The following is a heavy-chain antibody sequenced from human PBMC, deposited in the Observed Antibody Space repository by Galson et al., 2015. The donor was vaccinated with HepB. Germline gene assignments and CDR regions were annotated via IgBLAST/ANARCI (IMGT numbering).Heavy chain of an antibody. J-gene: IGHJ6*02. Sequence: SLRLSCAASGFTFSSYSMNWVRQAPGKGLEWVSSISSSSSYIYYADSVKGRFTISRDNAKNSLYLQMNSLRAEDTAVYYCARDGGYYDILTGYFSWSPAPKGYYGMDVWGQGTTVTVSS. CDR1: GFTFSSYS. CDR3: ARDGGYYDILTGYFSWSPAPKGYYGMDV. V-gene: IGHV3-21*01. D-gene: IGHD3-9*01. CDR2: ISSSSSYI.